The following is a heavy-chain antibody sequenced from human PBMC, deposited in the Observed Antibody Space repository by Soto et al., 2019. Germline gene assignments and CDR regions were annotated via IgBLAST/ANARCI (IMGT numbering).Heavy chain of an antibody. CDR2: IIPIFGTA. CDR3: ARSKEVEYSGYGRGADY. V-gene: IGHV1-69*13. CDR1: GGAYSSWA. J-gene: IGHJ4*02. Sequence: GTSVQVSCKACGGAYSSWAVSWGRHAPGQGLEWMGGIIPIFGTANYAQKFQGRVTITADESTSTAYMELSSLRSEDTAVYYCARSKEVEYSGYGRGADYWGQGTLVTGSS. D-gene: IGHD5-12*01.